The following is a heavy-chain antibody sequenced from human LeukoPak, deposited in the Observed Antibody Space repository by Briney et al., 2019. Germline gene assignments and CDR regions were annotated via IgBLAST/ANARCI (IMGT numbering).Heavy chain of an antibody. CDR2: IKQDGSEK. V-gene: IGHV3-7*01. CDR3: ARERGKDGDYEIDY. Sequence: PGGSLRLSCAASGFTFSSYWMSWVRQAPGKGLEWVPNIKQDGSEKYYVDSVKGRFTISRDNAKNSLYLQMNSLRAEDTAVYYCARERGKDGDYEIDYWGQGTLVTVSS. D-gene: IGHD4-17*01. J-gene: IGHJ4*02. CDR1: GFTFSSYW.